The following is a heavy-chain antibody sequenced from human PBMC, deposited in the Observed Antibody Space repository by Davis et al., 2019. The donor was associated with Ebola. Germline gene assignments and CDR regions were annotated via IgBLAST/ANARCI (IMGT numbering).Heavy chain of an antibody. Sequence: GESLKISCAASGFTFSSYGMHWVRQAPGKGLEWVALITFDVRKTYYADSVKGRFTVSRDNAKNSLYLQMNSLRAEDTAVYYCAREGDSSKYYYYGMDVWGKGTTVTVSS. CDR1: GFTFSSYG. J-gene: IGHJ6*04. V-gene: IGHV3-33*05. CDR2: ITFDVRKT. CDR3: AREGDSSKYYYYGMDV. D-gene: IGHD3-22*01.